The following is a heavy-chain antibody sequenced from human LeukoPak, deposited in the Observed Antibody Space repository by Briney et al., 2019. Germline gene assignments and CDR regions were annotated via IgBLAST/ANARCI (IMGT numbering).Heavy chain of an antibody. Sequence: ASVKVSCKASGYTFTTYYIHWVRQAPGQGLEWMGIINPSGGSTSYEQKFQGRVTMTRDTSISTAYMELSRLRSDDTAVYYCARDLIVGVDYYMDVWGKGTTVTVSS. CDR2: INPSGGST. J-gene: IGHJ6*03. CDR3: ARDLIVGVDYYMDV. D-gene: IGHD1-26*01. V-gene: IGHV1-46*01. CDR1: GYTFTTYY.